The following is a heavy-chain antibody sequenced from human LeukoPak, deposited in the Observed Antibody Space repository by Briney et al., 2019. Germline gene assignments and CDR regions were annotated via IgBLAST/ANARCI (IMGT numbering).Heavy chain of an antibody. CDR1: GYTFTMYY. J-gene: IGHJ6*03. V-gene: IGHV1-46*01. D-gene: IGHD3-16*01. CDR2: INPSDGAT. CDR3: AREQRARLSANLGGLFASYYTYYYMDV. Sequence: ASVKVSCKASGYTFTMYYIHWVRQAPGQGREWMGMINPSDGATTYAQRFQGRITMTRDMSRTTVYMDHRSLRSEDTAVYLCAREQRARLSANLGGLFASYYTYYYMDVWGRGTTVTVSS.